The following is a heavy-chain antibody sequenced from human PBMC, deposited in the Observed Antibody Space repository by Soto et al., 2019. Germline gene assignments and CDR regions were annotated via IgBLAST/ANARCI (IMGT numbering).Heavy chain of an antibody. Sequence: SETLSLTCTLSGGSLSSGDYYWGWVRQPPRKGLEWIGYIYYSGSTYYNPSLKSRVTISVGPSRSQFSMRLTSVTAEDTAVYYCAIGNALRGYCSGGRCPGWFDPWGQGTLVTVSS. CDR2: IYYSGST. V-gene: IGHV4-30-4*01. J-gene: IGHJ5*02. CDR3: AIGNALRGYCSGGRCPGWFDP. CDR1: GGSLSSGDYY. D-gene: IGHD2-15*01.